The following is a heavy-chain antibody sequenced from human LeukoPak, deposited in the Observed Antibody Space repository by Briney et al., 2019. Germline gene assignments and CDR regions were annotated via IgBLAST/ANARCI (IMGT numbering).Heavy chain of an antibody. D-gene: IGHD1-26*01. CDR1: GFTFSSAW. J-gene: IGHJ4*02. CDR2: IKTKTDGGTT. V-gene: IGHV3-15*01. CDR3: ITRPNPVGY. Sequence: GGSLRLSCAASGFTFSSAWMSWVRQAPGKGLEWVGRIKTKTDGGTTDYAAPVKGRLTISRDDSKDTLYLQMNSLTTEDTAVYYCITRPNPVGYWGQGTLVTVSS.